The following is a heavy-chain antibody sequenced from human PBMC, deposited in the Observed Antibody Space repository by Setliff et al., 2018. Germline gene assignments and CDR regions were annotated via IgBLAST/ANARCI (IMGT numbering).Heavy chain of an antibody. V-gene: IGHV3-23*01. CDR2: ISGSGGST. CDR1: GFTFSSYA. Sequence: GSLRLSCAASGFTFSSYAMSWVRQAPGKGLEWVSAISGSGGSTYYADSVKGRFTISRDNSQNTRYLQMNSLSPEDTALYYCAKGPRYDSSYYFDYWGQGTLVTVSS. D-gene: IGHD6-6*01. CDR3: AKGPRYDSSYYFDY. J-gene: IGHJ4*02.